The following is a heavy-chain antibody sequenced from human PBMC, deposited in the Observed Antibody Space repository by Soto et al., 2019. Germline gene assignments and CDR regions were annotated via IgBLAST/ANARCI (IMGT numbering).Heavy chain of an antibody. V-gene: IGHV1-24*01. CDR2: FDPEDGET. Sequence: ASVKVSCKVSGYTLTELSMHCVRQAPGKGLEWMGGFDPEDGETIYAQKFQGRVTMTEDTSTDTAYMELSSLRSEDTAVYYCATTGTYYDFWSGPRPKYYYYYMDVWGKGTTVTVSS. D-gene: IGHD3-3*01. J-gene: IGHJ6*03. CDR3: ATTGTYYDFWSGPRPKYYYYYMDV. CDR1: GYTLTELS.